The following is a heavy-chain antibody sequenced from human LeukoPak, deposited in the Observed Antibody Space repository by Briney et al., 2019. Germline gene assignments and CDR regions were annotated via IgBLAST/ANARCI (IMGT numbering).Heavy chain of an antibody. CDR3: ARSPTYYYDSSGYSFDY. CDR1: GGSISSYY. V-gene: IGHV4-59*01. D-gene: IGHD3-22*01. Sequence: PSETLSLTCTVSGGSISSYYWSWIRQPSGKGLEWIGYIYYSGSTNYNPSLKSRVTISVDTSKNQFSLKLSSVTAADTAVYYCARSPTYYYDSSGYSFDYWGQGTLVTVSS. J-gene: IGHJ4*02. CDR2: IYYSGST.